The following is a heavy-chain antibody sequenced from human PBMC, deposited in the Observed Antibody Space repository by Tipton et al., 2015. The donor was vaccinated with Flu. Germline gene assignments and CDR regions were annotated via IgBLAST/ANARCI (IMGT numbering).Heavy chain of an antibody. V-gene: IGHV4-39*07. CDR1: GDSISTSSYY. Sequence: TLSLTCFVSGDSISTSSYYWGWIRQPPGKGLEWIGSVYYTGRTYYNSSLIGRVTISVDTTKNQFSLRLISVTAADTAVYYCARDGPDIRRMLYWGQGALVTVSS. D-gene: IGHD3-9*01. CDR3: ARDGPDIRRMLY. CDR2: VYYTGRT. J-gene: IGHJ4*02.